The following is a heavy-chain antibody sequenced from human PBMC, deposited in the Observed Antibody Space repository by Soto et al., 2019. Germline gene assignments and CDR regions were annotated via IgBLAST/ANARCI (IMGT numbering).Heavy chain of an antibody. CDR2: INHSGGT. CDR3: ERTYYYRSGTYFAWFDP. D-gene: IGHD3-10*01. CDR1: GGSFSGYY. J-gene: IGHJ5*02. Sequence: PSETLSLTCDVYGGSFSGYYWSLIRQSPGKGLEWIGQINHSGGTNYNPLLTSRVTISVDTPRHQFSLKLSSVTAADTAVYLCERTYYYRSGTYFAWFDPWGQGTLATVSS. V-gene: IGHV4-34*01.